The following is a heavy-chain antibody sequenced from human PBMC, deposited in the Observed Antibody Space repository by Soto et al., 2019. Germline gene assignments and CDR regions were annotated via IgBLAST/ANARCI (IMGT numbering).Heavy chain of an antibody. CDR2: IYYSGST. J-gene: IGHJ5*02. V-gene: IGHV4-59*12. CDR1: GGSISSSY. CDR3: ARSIDP. Sequence: PSETLSLTCTVSGGSISSSYWSWFRQPPGKGLEWIGYIYYSGSTYYNPSLKSRVTISVDTSKNQFSLKLSSVTAADTAVYYCARSIDPWGQGTLVTVS.